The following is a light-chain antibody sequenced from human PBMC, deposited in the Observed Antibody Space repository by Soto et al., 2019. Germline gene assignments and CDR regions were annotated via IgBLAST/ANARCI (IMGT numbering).Light chain of an antibody. J-gene: IGKJ4*01. CDR1: QSVTIY. CDR3: QQRSNWPLT. V-gene: IGKV3-11*01. Sequence: EIVLTQSPATLSLSPGERATLSCRASQSVTIYLAWYQHKPGQAPRLLIYDASNRATGISVRFSGSGSGTDFTLTISSLEPEDFAVYYCQQRSNWPLTFGGGTKVEIK. CDR2: DAS.